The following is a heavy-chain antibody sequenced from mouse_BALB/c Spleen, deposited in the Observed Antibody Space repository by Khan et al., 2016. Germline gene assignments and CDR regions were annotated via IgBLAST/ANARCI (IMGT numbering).Heavy chain of an antibody. Sequence: QVQLKESGPGLVAPSQSLSITCTVSGFSLTSYGVHWVRQPPGKGLEWLGVIWAGGSTNYNSALMSRLSISKDNSKTQVFLKMNSLQKDDTDKYYCARLEDRWGQGTTLTVTS. J-gene: IGHJ2*01. CDR2: IWAGGST. CDR1: GFSLTSYG. CDR3: ARLEDR. V-gene: IGHV2-9*02.